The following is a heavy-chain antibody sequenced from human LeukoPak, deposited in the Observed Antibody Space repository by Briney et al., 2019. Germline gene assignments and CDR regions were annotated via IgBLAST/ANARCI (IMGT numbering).Heavy chain of an antibody. CDR3: ARDGPGKKSNYDY. CDR2: ISPSSGGT. Sequence: VASVTVSCKASGYTFTGYYIHWVRQAPGQGLEWMGWISPSSGGTNYALKFQGRVTMTRDTTSNTAYMELSRLRSDDTAVYYCARDGPGKKSNYDYWGQGTLVTVSS. CDR1: GYTFTGYY. V-gene: IGHV1-2*02. J-gene: IGHJ4*02.